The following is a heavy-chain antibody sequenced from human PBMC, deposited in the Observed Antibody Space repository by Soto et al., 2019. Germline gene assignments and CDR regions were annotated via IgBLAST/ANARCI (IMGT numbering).Heavy chain of an antibody. Sequence: PGESLKISCKGSGYSFTSYWIGWVRQMPGKGLEWMGIIYPGDSDTRYSPSFQGQVTISADKSISTAYLQWSSLKASDTAMYYCASLYYYDSSGYYIDAFDIWGQGTMVPVSS. CDR3: ASLYYYDSSGYYIDAFDI. V-gene: IGHV5-51*01. CDR2: IYPGDSDT. CDR1: GYSFTSYW. J-gene: IGHJ3*02. D-gene: IGHD3-22*01.